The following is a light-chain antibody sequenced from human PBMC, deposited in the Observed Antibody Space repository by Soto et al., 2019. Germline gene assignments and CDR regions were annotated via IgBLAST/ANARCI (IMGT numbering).Light chain of an antibody. CDR3: QHYNSYSEA. V-gene: IGKV1-5*01. J-gene: IGKJ1*01. CDR2: GAS. CDR1: QSITTW. Sequence: MTQSPATLSASVGDRVTITCRASQSITTWLAWYQHKPGEAPKLLISGASTLKNGVPSRFSGSGSGTEFTLTISSLQPDDFATYYCQHYNSYSEAFGQGTKVDIK.